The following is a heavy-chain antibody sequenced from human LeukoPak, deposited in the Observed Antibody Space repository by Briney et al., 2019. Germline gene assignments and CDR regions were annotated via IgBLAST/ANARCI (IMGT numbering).Heavy chain of an antibody. CDR1: GGTFSSYA. J-gene: IGHJ6*02. D-gene: IGHD3-10*01. Sequence: GASVKVSCTASGGTFSSYAISWVRQAPGQGLEWMGGIIPIFGTANYAQKFQGRVTITADESTSTAYMELSSLRSEDTAVYYCSRELDSLLWVGEFYYYGMGVWGQRTTVTVSS. CDR2: IIPIFGTA. V-gene: IGHV1-69*13. CDR3: SRELDSLLWVGEFYYYGMGV.